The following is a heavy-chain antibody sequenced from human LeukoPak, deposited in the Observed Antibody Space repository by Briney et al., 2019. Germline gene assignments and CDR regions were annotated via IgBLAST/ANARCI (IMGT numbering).Heavy chain of an antibody. CDR3: AKDGDRGSYFFDY. J-gene: IGHJ4*02. Sequence: GRSLRLSCAASGFIFSPYAMHWVRQAPGKGLEWVSLISFDGSNKFYADSVKGRFTISRDNSKETLYLQMDSLRVEDTAVYYCAKDGDRGSYFFDYWGQGTLVTVSS. D-gene: IGHD1-26*01. CDR1: GFIFSPYA. CDR2: ISFDGSNK. V-gene: IGHV3-30*04.